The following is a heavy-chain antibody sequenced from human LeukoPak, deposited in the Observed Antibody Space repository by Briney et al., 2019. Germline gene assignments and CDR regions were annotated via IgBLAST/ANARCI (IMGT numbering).Heavy chain of an antibody. CDR3: ARRYCSSTSCPDYYYYMDV. CDR2: INSSGSTI. CDR1: GFTFSDYY. Sequence: GSLRLSCAASGFTFSDYYMSWIRQASGKGLEWVSNINSSGSTIYYADSVKGRFTISRDNAKNSLYLQMNSLRVEDTAVYYCARRYCSSTSCPDYYYYMDVWGKGTTVTVSS. D-gene: IGHD2-2*01. V-gene: IGHV3-11*04. J-gene: IGHJ6*03.